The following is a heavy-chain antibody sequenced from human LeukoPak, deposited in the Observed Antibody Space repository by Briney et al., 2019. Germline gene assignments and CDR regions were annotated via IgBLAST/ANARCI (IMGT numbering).Heavy chain of an antibody. D-gene: IGHD5-18*01. Sequence: SETLSLTCAVYGGSFSGYYWSWIRQPPGKGLEWIGESYHSGSTNYNPSLKSRVTISVDKSKNQFSLKLSSVTAADTAVYYCARVHTGINWDTYSMDVWGQGTTVTVSS. V-gene: IGHV4-34*01. J-gene: IGHJ6*02. CDR2: SYHSGST. CDR1: GGSFSGYY. CDR3: ARVHTGINWDTYSMDV.